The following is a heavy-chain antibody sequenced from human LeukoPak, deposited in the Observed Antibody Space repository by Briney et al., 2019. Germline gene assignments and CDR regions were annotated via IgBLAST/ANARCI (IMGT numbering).Heavy chain of an antibody. J-gene: IGHJ6*04. CDR2: IKQDGTEK. V-gene: IGHV3-7*01. CDR1: GFTFTNYW. CDR3: AELGITMIGGV. Sequence: GGSLRLSCAASGFTFTNYWMSWVRQAPGKGLDWVATIKQDGTEKYYVDSVKGRFTISRDNAKNSLFLQMNSLSSEDTAVYYCAELGITMIGGVWGKGTTVTISS. D-gene: IGHD3-10*02.